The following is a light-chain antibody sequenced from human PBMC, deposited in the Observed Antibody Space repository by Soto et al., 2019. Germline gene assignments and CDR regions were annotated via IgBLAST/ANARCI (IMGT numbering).Light chain of an antibody. CDR3: QQYGSSGT. Sequence: EIVMTQSPATLSVSPGERATLSCRARQRISSNLAWYQQKPGQAPRLLIYGASNRATGIPDRFSGSGSGTDFTLTISRLEPEDFAVYYCQQYGSSGTFGQGTKVDIK. J-gene: IGKJ1*01. CDR1: QRISSN. CDR2: GAS. V-gene: IGKV3-20*01.